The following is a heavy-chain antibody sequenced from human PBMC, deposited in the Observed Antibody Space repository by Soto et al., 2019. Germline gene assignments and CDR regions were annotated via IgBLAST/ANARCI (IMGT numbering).Heavy chain of an antibody. CDR2: IYYSGRT. CDR1: GGSIKSGGYY. CDR3: VGVGPLFMFDS. Sequence: PSETLSLTCTVSGGSIKSGGYYWSWIRQHPGKGLEWIGYIYYSGRTNYNASLKSRVTISVDTSKNHFSLNLSSVTAADTAVYYCVGVGPLFMFDSRGQGSPVTVSS. J-gene: IGHJ5*01. V-gene: IGHV4-31*03.